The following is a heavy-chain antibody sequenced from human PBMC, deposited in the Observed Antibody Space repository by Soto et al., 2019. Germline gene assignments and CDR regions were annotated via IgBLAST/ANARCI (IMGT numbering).Heavy chain of an antibody. CDR1: GYTFTSYD. Sequence: ASVKVSCKASGYTFTSYDINWVRQATGQGHEWMGWMNPNSGNTGYAQKFQGRVTMTRNTSLSTAYMELSSLRSEDTAVAYRSRGDCSNQWLLGPWGKVTLVVFST. CDR2: MNPNSGNT. D-gene: IGHD4-4*01. J-gene: IGHJ5*02. CDR3: SRGDCSNQWLLGP. V-gene: IGHV1-8*01.